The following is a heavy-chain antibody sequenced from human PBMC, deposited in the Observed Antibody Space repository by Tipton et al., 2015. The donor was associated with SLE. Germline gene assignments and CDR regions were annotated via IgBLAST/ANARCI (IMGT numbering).Heavy chain of an antibody. V-gene: IGHV4-61*05. J-gene: IGHJ4*02. CDR1: GGSISSSSYY. CDR3: ARERGLGYDY. D-gene: IGHD3-16*01. CDR2: IYYSGST. Sequence: TLSLTCTVSGGSISSSSYYWGWIRQPPGKGLEWIGYIYYSGSTNYNPPLKSRVTISVDTSKNQFSLKLSSVTAADTAVYYCARERGLGYDYWGQGTLVTVSS.